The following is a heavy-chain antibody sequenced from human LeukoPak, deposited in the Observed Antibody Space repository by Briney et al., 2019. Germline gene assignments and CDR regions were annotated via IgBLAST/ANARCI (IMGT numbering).Heavy chain of an antibody. CDR2: ISSSSSYM. V-gene: IGHV3-21*06. Sequence: GGSLRLSCAASGFTFSSYTMNWVRQAPGKGLEWVSSISSSSSYMYYADSVKGRFTISRDNAKNSLYLQMNSLRAEDTAVYYCARDRDVPAIGMDVWSQGTTVTVSS. CDR3: ARDRDVPAIGMDV. J-gene: IGHJ6*02. CDR1: GFTFSSYT.